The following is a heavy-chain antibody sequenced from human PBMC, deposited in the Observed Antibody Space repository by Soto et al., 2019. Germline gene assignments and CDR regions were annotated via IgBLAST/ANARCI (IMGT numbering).Heavy chain of an antibody. J-gene: IGHJ4*02. V-gene: IGHV4-34*01. D-gene: IGHD2-15*01. CDR3: ARGPPIVVVVAATHLDY. CDR2: INHSGST. Sequence: QVQLQQWGAGLLKPSETLSLTCAVYGGSFSGYYWSWIRQPPGKGLEWIAEINHSGSTNYNPSLKSRVTISVDTSKNQFSLKLSSVTAADTAVYYCARGPPIVVVVAATHLDYWGEGTLVTVSS. CDR1: GGSFSGYY.